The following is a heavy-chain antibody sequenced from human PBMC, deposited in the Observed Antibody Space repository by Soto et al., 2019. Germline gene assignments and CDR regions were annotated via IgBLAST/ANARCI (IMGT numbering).Heavy chain of an antibody. CDR3: ARRVQVWLPDYYGMDV. Sequence: QAQLVQSGAEVNKPGASVNVSCKASGYDYVTYAITWVRHSPGQGLEWMGWISTLNGNTNYAQNFQGRVTMTTDTSTRIVHLELRSLRSADTAVYYCARRVQVWLPDYYGMDVWGQGTTVT. V-gene: IGHV1-18*01. D-gene: IGHD5-18*01. CDR2: ISTLNGNT. J-gene: IGHJ6*02. CDR1: GYDYVTYA.